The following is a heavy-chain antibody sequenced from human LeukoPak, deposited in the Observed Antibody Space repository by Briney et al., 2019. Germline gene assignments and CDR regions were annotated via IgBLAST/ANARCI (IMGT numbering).Heavy chain of an antibody. CDR1: GYTFTSYD. CDR3: ARKVKDYYYYHGMDV. CDR2: MNPNSGNT. Sequence: ASVKVSCKASGYTFTSYDINWVRQATGQGLEWMGWMNPNSGNTGYAQKFQGRVTMTRNTSISTAYMELSSLRSEDTAVYYCARKVKDYYYYHGMDVWGQGTTVTVSS. J-gene: IGHJ6*02. D-gene: IGHD4-11*01. V-gene: IGHV1-8*01.